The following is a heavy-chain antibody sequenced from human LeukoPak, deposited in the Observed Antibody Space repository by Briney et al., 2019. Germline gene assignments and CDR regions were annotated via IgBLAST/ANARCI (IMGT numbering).Heavy chain of an antibody. D-gene: IGHD3-16*02. V-gene: IGHV3-7*04. CDR1: GFTFSSYW. CDR3: ARDVMITFGGVIANGYFDH. CDR2: IKQDGSEK. J-gene: IGHJ4*02. Sequence: PGGSLRLSCAASGFTFSSYWMSWVRQAPGKGLEWVANIKQDGSEKYYVDSVKGRFTISRDNAKNSLYPQMNSLRAEDTAVYYCARDVMITFGGVIANGYFDHWGQGTLVTVSS.